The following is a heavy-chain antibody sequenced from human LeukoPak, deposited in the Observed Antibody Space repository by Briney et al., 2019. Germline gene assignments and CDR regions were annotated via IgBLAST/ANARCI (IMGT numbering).Heavy chain of an antibody. CDR3: VRDSTISGWYELGY. D-gene: IGHD6-19*01. V-gene: IGHV3-53*01. CDR2: IPNEGAT. Sequence: PGGSLRLSCAASGFSVSASYMSWVRQAPGKGLESVSVIPNEGATYYADSVKGRFSISRDNSKNTVSLQMNSLRAEDTAVYFCVRDSTISGWYELGYWGQGTLVTVSS. CDR1: GFSVSASY. J-gene: IGHJ4*02.